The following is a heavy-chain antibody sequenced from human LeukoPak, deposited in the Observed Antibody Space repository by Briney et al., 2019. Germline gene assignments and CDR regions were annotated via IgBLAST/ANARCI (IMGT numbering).Heavy chain of an antibody. J-gene: IGHJ3*02. CDR1: GFTFSSYS. Sequence: GGSLRLSCAAPGFTFSSYSMNWVRQAPGKGLEWVSYISSSSSTIYYADSVKGRFTISRDNAKNSLYLQMNSLRAEDTAVYYCARGRKSPISSSWYHRAFDIWGQGTMVTVSS. V-gene: IGHV3-48*04. CDR3: ARGRKSPISSSWYHRAFDI. D-gene: IGHD6-13*01. CDR2: ISSSSSTI.